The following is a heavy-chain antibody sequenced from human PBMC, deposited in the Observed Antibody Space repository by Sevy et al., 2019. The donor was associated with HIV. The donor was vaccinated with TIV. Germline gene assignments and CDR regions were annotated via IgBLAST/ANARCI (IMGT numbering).Heavy chain of an antibody. J-gene: IGHJ4*02. D-gene: IGHD1-26*01. CDR3: GRLAVGVTGGYY. CDR2: IYYSGST. V-gene: IGHV4-39*01. Sequence: SETLSLTCSVSGVSVSSSSYYWGWIRQPPGKGLEWIGAIYYSGSTYYNPSLKSRVTISVDTSKNQFSLNLSSVTAADTAVYYCGRLAVGVTGGYYWGQGTPVTVSS. CDR1: GVSVSSSSYY.